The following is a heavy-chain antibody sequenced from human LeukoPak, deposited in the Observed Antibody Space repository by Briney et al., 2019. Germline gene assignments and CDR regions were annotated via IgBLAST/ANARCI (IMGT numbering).Heavy chain of an antibody. V-gene: IGHV1-8*01. Sequence: VASVKVSCKASGYTFTSYDINWVRQATGQGLEWMGWMNPNSGNTGYAQKFQGRVTMTRNTSISTAYMELSSLRSEDTAVYYCARSITMVRGVPGYWGQGTLVTVSS. CDR3: ARSITMVRGVPGY. J-gene: IGHJ4*02. CDR1: GYTFTSYD. D-gene: IGHD3-10*01. CDR2: MNPNSGNT.